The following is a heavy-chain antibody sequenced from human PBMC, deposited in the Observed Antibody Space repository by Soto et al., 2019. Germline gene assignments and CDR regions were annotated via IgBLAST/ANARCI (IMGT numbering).Heavy chain of an antibody. CDR2: ISSNGGST. CDR3: ARGSVAGTPWFDP. D-gene: IGHD6-19*01. Sequence: GGSLRLSCAASGFTFSSYAMHWVRQAPGKGLEYVSAISSNGGSTYYANSVKGRFTISRDNSKNTLYLQMGSLRAEDMAVYYCARGSVAGTPWFDPWGQGTLVTVSS. V-gene: IGHV3-64*01. CDR1: GFTFSSYA. J-gene: IGHJ5*02.